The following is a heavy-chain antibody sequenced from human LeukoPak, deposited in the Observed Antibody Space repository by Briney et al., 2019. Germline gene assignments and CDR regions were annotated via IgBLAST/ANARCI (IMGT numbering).Heavy chain of an antibody. V-gene: IGHV4-4*07. CDR1: GASMRGYY. CDR2: IYSSGST. Sequence: KPSETLSLTCSVSGASMRGYYWSWIRQPAGKGLEWIGRIYSSGSTIYNPSLKSRVTISVDKSNNQFSLRLTSVTAADTAVYYCARDQVTNGYALYVYYSDNWGQGTLVTVSS. D-gene: IGHD4-11*01. CDR3: ARDQVTNGYALYVYYSDN. J-gene: IGHJ4*02.